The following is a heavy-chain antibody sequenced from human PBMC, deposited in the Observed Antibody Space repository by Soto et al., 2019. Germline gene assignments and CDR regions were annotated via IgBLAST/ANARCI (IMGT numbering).Heavy chain of an antibody. D-gene: IGHD4-17*01. Sequence: GGSLRLSCAASGFTFSSYWMSWVRQAPGKGLEWVANIKQDGSEKYYVDSVKGRFTISRDNTKNSLYLQMNSLRAEDTAVYYCARDYVGHGDILWFDPWGQGTLVTVSS. J-gene: IGHJ5*02. V-gene: IGHV3-7*01. CDR1: GFTFSSYW. CDR2: IKQDGSEK. CDR3: ARDYVGHGDILWFDP.